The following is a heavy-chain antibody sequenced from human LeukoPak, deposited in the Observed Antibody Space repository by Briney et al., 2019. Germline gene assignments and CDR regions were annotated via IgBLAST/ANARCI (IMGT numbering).Heavy chain of an antibody. J-gene: IGHJ4*02. CDR1: GYTFTGYY. CDR2: INPNSGGT. V-gene: IGHV1-2*02. D-gene: IGHD7-27*01. Sequence: ASVKVSCKASGYTFTGYYMHWVRQAAGQGLEWMGWINPNSGGTNYAQKFHGRVAMTRDTSISTAYMELSRLRSDDTAVYYCARGPHWDPHFDYWGQGTLVTVSS. CDR3: ARGPHWDPHFDY.